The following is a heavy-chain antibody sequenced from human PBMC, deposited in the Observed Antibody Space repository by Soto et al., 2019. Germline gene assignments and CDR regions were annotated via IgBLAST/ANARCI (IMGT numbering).Heavy chain of an antibody. D-gene: IGHD3-10*01. J-gene: IGHJ3*01. V-gene: IGHV3-23*01. CDR3: AKDFQGGLADAFDV. Sequence: EVQLLESGGGLVQPGGSLRLSCGASGFAFGSYAMTWVRQAPGKGLEWVSGITGNGGGTKYADSVKGRFTISRDNSRNTLFLQMNGLRAEDTAVYYCAKDFQGGLADAFDVWGQGAMVTVSA. CDR1: GFAFGSYA. CDR2: ITGNGGGT.